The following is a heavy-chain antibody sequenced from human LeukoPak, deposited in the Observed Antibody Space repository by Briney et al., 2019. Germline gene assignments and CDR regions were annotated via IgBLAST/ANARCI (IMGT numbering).Heavy chain of an antibody. J-gene: IGHJ3*02. D-gene: IGHD2-15*01. CDR1: GFSISSNY. CDR2: IYSGGST. Sequence: PGGSLRLSCAASGFSISSNYMSWVRQAPGKGLEWVSVIYSGGSTYYADSVKGRFTISRDNSKNTLYLQMNSLRAEDTAVYYCARVACGTGGSCYSRGAFDIWGQGTMVTVSS. V-gene: IGHV3-53*01. CDR3: ARVACGTGGSCYSRGAFDI.